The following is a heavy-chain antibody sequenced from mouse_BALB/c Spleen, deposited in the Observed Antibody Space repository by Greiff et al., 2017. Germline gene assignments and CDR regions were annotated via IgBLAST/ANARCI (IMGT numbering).Heavy chain of an antibody. Sequence: LEESGPELVKPGASVKISCKASGYAFSSSWMNWVKQRPGQGLEWIGRIYPGDGDTNYNGKFKGKATLTADKSSSTAYMQLSSLTSVDSAVYFCARWDDYYAMDYWGQGTSVTVSS. CDR3: ARWDDYYAMDY. CDR2: IYPGDGDT. V-gene: IGHV1-82*01. D-gene: IGHD4-1*01. J-gene: IGHJ4*01. CDR1: GYAFSSSW.